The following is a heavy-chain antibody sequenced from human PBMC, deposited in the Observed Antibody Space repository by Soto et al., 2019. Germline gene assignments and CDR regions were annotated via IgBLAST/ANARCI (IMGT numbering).Heavy chain of an antibody. Sequence: QVQLQESGPGLVKPSQTLSLTCTVSGGSISSGDYYWSWIRQPPGKGLEWIGYTYYSGSTYYTPSLKSRVTISVDTAKNQFSLLLSSGTAADTVVYYCGRERGSMDVWGQGTTVTVSS. CDR2: TYYSGST. D-gene: IGHD3-10*01. CDR3: GRERGSMDV. V-gene: IGHV4-30-4*01. J-gene: IGHJ6*02. CDR1: GGSISSGDYY.